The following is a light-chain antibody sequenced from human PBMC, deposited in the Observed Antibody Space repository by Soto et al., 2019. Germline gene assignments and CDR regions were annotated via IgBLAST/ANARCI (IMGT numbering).Light chain of an antibody. CDR2: AAS. V-gene: IGKV1-39*01. CDR3: QQSYNTPPYA. Sequence: DIQMTQSPSSLSASVGDRVTITCRASQSISSYLNWYQQKPGKAPKLLIYAASSLHSGVPSRFSGSGSGTDFTLTISSLQPEDFATYYCQQSYNTPPYAFGQGTKLEIK. CDR1: QSISSY. J-gene: IGKJ2*01.